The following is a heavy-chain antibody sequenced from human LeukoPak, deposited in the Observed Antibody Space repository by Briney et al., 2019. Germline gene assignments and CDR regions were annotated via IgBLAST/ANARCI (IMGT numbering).Heavy chain of an antibody. CDR1: GGSIISSSYY. CDR2: MFYSGNT. J-gene: IGHJ4*02. D-gene: IGHD2-21*01. Sequence: SETLSLTCGVSGGSIISSSYYWGWIRQPPGKGLEWIASMFYSGNTYYNPSLKSRVTMSVDTTENQFSLKLSSVTGADTAVYYCARHVVGNYDLLSFDYWGQGSLVTVSS. V-gene: IGHV4-39*01. CDR3: ARHVVGNYDLLSFDY.